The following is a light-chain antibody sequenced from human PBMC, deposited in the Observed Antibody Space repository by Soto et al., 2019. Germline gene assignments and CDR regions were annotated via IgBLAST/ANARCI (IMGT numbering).Light chain of an antibody. Sequence: QSVLTQPPSASGSPGQSVTISCTGTSSDVGGYTSVSWYQQHPGKAPKLMIYEVNKRPSGVPARFSGSKSGNTASLTVSGLQTDDEADYYGSSSAGSNNIVVFGGGTKLTVL. CDR3: SSSAGSNNIVV. CDR1: SSDVGGYTS. V-gene: IGLV2-8*01. J-gene: IGLJ2*01. CDR2: EVN.